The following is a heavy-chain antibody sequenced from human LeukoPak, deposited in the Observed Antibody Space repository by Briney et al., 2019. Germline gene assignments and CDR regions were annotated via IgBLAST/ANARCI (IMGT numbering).Heavy chain of an antibody. CDR2: IKPDGSEK. Sequence: GGSLRLSCAASGFTSSSYWMSWVRQAPGKGLEWVANIKPDGSEKYYVDSVKGRYTISRDNAKNSLYLQMNSLRAEDTAVYYCERETRSGYYHYFDYWGQGTLVTVSS. V-gene: IGHV3-7*01. J-gene: IGHJ4*02. CDR1: GFTSSSYW. D-gene: IGHD3-3*01. CDR3: ERETRSGYYHYFDY.